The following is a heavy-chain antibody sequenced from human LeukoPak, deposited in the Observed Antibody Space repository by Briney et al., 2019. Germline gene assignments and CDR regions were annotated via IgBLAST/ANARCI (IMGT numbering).Heavy chain of an antibody. CDR2: IYYSGST. J-gene: IGHJ4*02. CDR1: GGSISSSSYY. V-gene: IGHV4-39*07. Sequence: SETLSLTCTVSGGSISSSSYYWGWIRQPPGKGLEWIGSIYYSGSTYYNPSLKSRVTISVDTSKNQFSLQLNSVTPEDTAVYYCARDRESSSWTTYFDYWGQGTLVTVSS. D-gene: IGHD6-13*01. CDR3: ARDRESSSWTTYFDY.